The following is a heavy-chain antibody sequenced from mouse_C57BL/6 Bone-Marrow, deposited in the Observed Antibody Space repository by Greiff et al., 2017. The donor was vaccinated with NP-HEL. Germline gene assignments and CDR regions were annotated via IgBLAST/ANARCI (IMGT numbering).Heavy chain of an antibody. D-gene: IGHD2-4*01. CDR2: IHPSDSDT. Sequence: QVQLQQPGAELVKPGASVKVSCKASGYTFTSYWMHWVKQRPGQGLEWIGRIHPSDSDTNYNQKFKGKATLTVDKSSSTAYMQLSSLTSEDSAVYYGAKPSYDDYDAGGYDYAMDYWGQGTSGTVSS. V-gene: IGHV1-74*01. J-gene: IGHJ4*01. CDR3: AKPSYDDYDAGGYDYAMDY. CDR1: GYTFTSYW.